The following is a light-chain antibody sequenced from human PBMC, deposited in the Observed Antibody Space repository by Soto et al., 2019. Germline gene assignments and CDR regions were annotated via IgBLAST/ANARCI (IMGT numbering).Light chain of an antibody. J-gene: IGKJ4*01. CDR3: QQRNNWPLT. Sequence: DIVLTQSPATLSLSPGERATLSCRASQSVSSYLAWYQQKPGQAPRLLIYDATNRATGIPARFSGSGSETDFTLTIGSLEPKDFAVYYRQQRNNWPLTFGGGTKVDIK. CDR2: DAT. V-gene: IGKV3-11*01. CDR1: QSVSSY.